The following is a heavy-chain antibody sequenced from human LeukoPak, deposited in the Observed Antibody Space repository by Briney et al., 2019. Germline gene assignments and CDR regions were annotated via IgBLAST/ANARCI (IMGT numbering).Heavy chain of an antibody. CDR1: GYTFTSYG. D-gene: IGHD3-10*01. CDR3: ARGSGSGSYYNSFTYYGMDV. Sequence: GASVKVSCKASGYTFTSYGISWVRQAPGQGLEWMGWISAYNGNTNYAQKLQGRVTMTTDTSTSTAYMELRSLRSDDTAVYYCARGSGSGSYYNSFTYYGMDVWGQGTTVTVSS. J-gene: IGHJ6*02. V-gene: IGHV1-18*01. CDR2: ISAYNGNT.